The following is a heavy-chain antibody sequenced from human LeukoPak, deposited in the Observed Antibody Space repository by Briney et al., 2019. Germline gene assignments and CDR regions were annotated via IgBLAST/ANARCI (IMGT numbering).Heavy chain of an antibody. CDR2: ISAYNGNT. J-gene: IGHJ4*02. Sequence: ASVKVSYKASGYTFTSYGISWVRQAPGQGLEWMGWISAYNGNTNYAQKLQGRVTMTTDTSTSTAYMELRSLRSDDTAVYYCARDRYYDSSGYVPLGYWGQGTLVTVSS. D-gene: IGHD3-22*01. CDR1: GYTFTSYG. V-gene: IGHV1-18*01. CDR3: ARDRYYDSSGYVPLGY.